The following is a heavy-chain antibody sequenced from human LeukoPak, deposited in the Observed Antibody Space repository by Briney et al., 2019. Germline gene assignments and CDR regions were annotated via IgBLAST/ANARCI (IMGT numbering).Heavy chain of an antibody. CDR3: ARGREYYYGSGSYYILDY. CDR2: INPGGGST. Sequence: ASVKVSCKASGYTFISHYMHWVRQAPGQGLEWMGIINPGGGSTSYAQKFQGRVTITTDESTSTAYMELSSLRSEDTAVYYCARGREYYYGSGSYYILDYWGQGTLVTVSS. CDR1: GYTFISHY. J-gene: IGHJ4*02. V-gene: IGHV1-46*01. D-gene: IGHD3-10*01.